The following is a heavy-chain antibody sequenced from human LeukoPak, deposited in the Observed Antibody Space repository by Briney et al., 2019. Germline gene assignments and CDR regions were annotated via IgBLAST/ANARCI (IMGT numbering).Heavy chain of an antibody. Sequence: GGSLRLSCAASGFTFTDYYMSWIRQAPGKGLEWASYISTSGSYTNYADSVKSRFTISRDNAKNSLYLQMNSLRAEDTAVYYCARGVAPYYYYGMDVWGQGTTVTVSS. J-gene: IGHJ6*02. CDR1: GFTFTDYY. CDR2: ISTSGSYT. V-gene: IGHV3-11*06. CDR3: ARGVAPYYYYGMDV.